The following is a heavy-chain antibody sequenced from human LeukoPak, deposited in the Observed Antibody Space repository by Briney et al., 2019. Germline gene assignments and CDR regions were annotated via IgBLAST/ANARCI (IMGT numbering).Heavy chain of an antibody. Sequence: ASVKVSCKASGYTFTSYDINWVRQATGQGLEWMGWMNPNSGNTGYAQRFQGRVTMTRNTSISTAYMELSSLRSEDTAVYYCARGYLAYYYDSSGYYLGDYWGQGTLVTVSS. CDR3: ARGYLAYYYDSSGYYLGDY. J-gene: IGHJ4*02. CDR1: GYTFTSYD. CDR2: MNPNSGNT. V-gene: IGHV1-8*01. D-gene: IGHD3-22*01.